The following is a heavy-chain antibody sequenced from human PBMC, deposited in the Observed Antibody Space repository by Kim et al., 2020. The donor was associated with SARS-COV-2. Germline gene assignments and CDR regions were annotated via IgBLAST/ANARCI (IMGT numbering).Heavy chain of an antibody. D-gene: IGHD2-21*01. Sequence: SQSLKSRVTISVDTSKTQFSLKLSSVTAADTAVYYCARKYCGGDCLNFDYWGQGTLVTVSS. V-gene: IGHV4-34*01. J-gene: IGHJ4*02. CDR3: ARKYCGGDCLNFDY.